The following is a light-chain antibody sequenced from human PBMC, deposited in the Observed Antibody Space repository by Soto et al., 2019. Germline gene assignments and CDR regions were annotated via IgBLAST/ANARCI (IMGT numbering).Light chain of an antibody. Sequence: QSVLTQPASVSGSPGQSITISCTGTSSDVGGYNYVSWYQQQPGKAPKLMIYDVSNRPSGVSNRFSGSKSGNTASLTISGLQAEDEADYYCSSYTSSSTLLDVFGTGTKVTVL. J-gene: IGLJ1*01. CDR3: SSYTSSSTLLDV. CDR1: SSDVGGYNY. V-gene: IGLV2-14*01. CDR2: DVS.